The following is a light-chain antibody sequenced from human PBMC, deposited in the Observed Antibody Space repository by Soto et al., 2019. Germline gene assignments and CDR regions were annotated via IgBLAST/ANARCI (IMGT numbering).Light chain of an antibody. CDR3: QQYDNSPIT. Sequence: EIVLTQSHGILSLSLGERTSLXCRASQSISSSFLAWYQQKPGQAPRLLIYGASSRATGIPDRFSGTGSETDFTLTISRLEPEDFAVYYCQQYDNSPITFGQGTRLE. J-gene: IGKJ5*01. V-gene: IGKV3-20*01. CDR2: GAS. CDR1: QSISSSF.